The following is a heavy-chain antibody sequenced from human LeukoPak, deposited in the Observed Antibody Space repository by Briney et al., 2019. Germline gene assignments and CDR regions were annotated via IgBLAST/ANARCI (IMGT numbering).Heavy chain of an antibody. CDR1: GYTFTNSG. CDR2: INPNSGGT. CDR3: ARDFERPDY. Sequence: ASVRVSCKTSGYTFTNSGLNWVRQAPGQGLEWMGRINPNSGGTNYAQKFQGRVTITRDTSISTAYMELRRLRSDDTAVYYCARDFERPDYWGQGTLVTVSS. J-gene: IGHJ4*02. V-gene: IGHV1-2*06.